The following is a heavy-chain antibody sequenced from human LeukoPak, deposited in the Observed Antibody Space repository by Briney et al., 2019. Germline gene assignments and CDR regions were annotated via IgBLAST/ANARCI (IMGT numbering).Heavy chain of an antibody. CDR2: IYPGNSDI. CDR3: ARHLSSISSCPNY. J-gene: IGHJ4*02. V-gene: IGHV5-51*01. D-gene: IGHD2-2*01. CDR1: GYSFASYW. Sequence: GASLQISCQGSGYSFASYWIAWVRQLPGKGLEWMGGIYPGNSDITYSPSFQGQVTISADKSVSTAYLHWSSLKASDTAIYYCARHLSSISSCPNYWGQGTLVTVSS.